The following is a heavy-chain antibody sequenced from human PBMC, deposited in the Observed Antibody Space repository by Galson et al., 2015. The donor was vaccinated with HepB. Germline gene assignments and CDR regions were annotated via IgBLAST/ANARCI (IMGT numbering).Heavy chain of an antibody. Sequence: LSLTCTVSGGSISSSSYYWGWIRQPPGKGLEWIGSIYYSGSTYYNPSLKSRVTISVDTSKNQFSLKLSSVTAADTAVYYCAGSSTSSGFDPWGQGTLVTVSS. CDR1: GGSISSSSYY. CDR2: IYYSGST. CDR3: AGSSTSSGFDP. J-gene: IGHJ5*02. D-gene: IGHD2-2*01. V-gene: IGHV4-39*01.